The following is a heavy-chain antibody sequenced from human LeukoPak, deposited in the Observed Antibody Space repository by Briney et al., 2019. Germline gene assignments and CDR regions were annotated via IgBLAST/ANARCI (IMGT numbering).Heavy chain of an antibody. Sequence: GGSLRLSCAASGFTFSSYSMNWVRQAPGKGLEWVSSISSSSTFLYPADSLKGRFTISRDNAKNSLYLQMNSLKAEDTAMYYCARDLLSYYGSGSRNAFDIWGQGTMVTVSS. V-gene: IGHV3-21*01. J-gene: IGHJ3*02. D-gene: IGHD3-10*01. CDR1: GFTFSSYS. CDR2: ISSSSTFL. CDR3: ARDLLSYYGSGSRNAFDI.